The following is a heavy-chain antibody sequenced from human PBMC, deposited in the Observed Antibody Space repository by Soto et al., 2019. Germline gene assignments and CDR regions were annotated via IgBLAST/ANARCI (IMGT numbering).Heavy chain of an antibody. CDR3: ARGGPRSTYFYYGVDV. D-gene: IGHD3-16*01. Sequence: QVQLVESGGGVVQPGRSLRLSCAASGFTFSSYTIHWVRQAPGKGLEWVSLISDDGSSKYYADSVKGRFSLSKDNSNNTVYLQMNSLRVEDTAVYYCARGGPRSTYFYYGVDVWGQGTTLSVSS. CDR2: ISDDGSSK. V-gene: IGHV3-30-3*01. J-gene: IGHJ6*02. CDR1: GFTFSSYT.